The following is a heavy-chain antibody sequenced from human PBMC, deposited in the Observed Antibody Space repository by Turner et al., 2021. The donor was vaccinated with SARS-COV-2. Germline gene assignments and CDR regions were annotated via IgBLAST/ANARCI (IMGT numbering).Heavy chain of an antibody. Sequence: EVQLVESGGGLVQPGGSLRLSCAASGFTFSSYWMHWARQAPGKGLVWVSRINSDGSSTSYADSVKGRFTISRDNAKNTLYLQMNSLRAEDTAVYYCVREIIVVVPAADYWGQGTLVTVSS. J-gene: IGHJ4*02. CDR3: VREIIVVVPAADY. CDR2: INSDGSST. CDR1: GFTFSSYW. D-gene: IGHD2-2*01. V-gene: IGHV3-74*01.